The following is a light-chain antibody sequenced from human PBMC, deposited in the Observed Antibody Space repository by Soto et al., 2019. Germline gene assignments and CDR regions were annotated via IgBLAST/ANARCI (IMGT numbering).Light chain of an antibody. J-gene: IGKJ2*01. CDR3: MQGTHWPYT. V-gene: IGKV2-30*01. CDR1: QSLVYSNGVAY. Sequence: DVVMTQSPLSLSVTLGQPASLSCRSSQSLVYSNGVAYLSWFQQRPGQSPRRLHHKVSNRDSGVPERFSGSASGTAFTLKISMVAAEDFGVYYCMQGTHWPYTFGQGTNLEIK. CDR2: KVS.